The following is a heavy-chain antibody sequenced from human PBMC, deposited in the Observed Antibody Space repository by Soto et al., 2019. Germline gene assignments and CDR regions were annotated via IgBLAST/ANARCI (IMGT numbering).Heavy chain of an antibody. V-gene: IGHV1-69*06. Sequence: QVQLVQSGAEAGKPGSSVNVSCRASGGIFSSFTISWVRQAPGQGLEWLGGIIPIFDTPTYAQKFQGRVTITADKSKNTVYIELSRLRSEDTAIYYCATHGATTMSRGAMKHYYYVMDVWAQGTTVTASS. D-gene: IGHD3-10*01. CDR3: ATHGATTMSRGAMKHYYYVMDV. CDR1: GGIFSSFT. J-gene: IGHJ6*02. CDR2: IIPIFDTP.